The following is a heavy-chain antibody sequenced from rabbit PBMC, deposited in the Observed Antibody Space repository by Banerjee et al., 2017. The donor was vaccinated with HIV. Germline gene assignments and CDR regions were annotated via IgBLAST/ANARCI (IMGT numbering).Heavy chain of an antibody. Sequence: QEQLEESGGDLVKPGASLTLTCTASGFSFSSNYYICWVRQAPGKGLEWIGCIYTGSSGNTYYASWAKGRFTISKTSSTTVTLQMTSLTAADTATYFCARMVSGWGEFNLWGPGTLVTVS. CDR1: GFSFSSNYY. D-gene: IGHD4-1*01. V-gene: IGHV1S45*01. J-gene: IGHJ4*01. CDR3: ARMVSGWGEFNL. CDR2: IYTGSSGNT.